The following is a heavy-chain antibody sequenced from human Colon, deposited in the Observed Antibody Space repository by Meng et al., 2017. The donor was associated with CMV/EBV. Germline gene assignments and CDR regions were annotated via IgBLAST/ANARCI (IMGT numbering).Heavy chain of an antibody. CDR3: ARCWLLEWPLHYYGMDV. CDR2: IHPNSGET. CDR1: GYTFTGYY. D-gene: IGHD3-3*01. V-gene: IGHV1-2*02. J-gene: IGHJ6*02. Sequence: ASVKVSCKTSGYTFTGYYLHWVRQAPGQGLEWMGWIHPNSGETSYVQTFQGRVTMTRDTSISTAYMELSSLISDDTAVYYCARCWLLEWPLHYYGMDVWGQGTTVTVSS.